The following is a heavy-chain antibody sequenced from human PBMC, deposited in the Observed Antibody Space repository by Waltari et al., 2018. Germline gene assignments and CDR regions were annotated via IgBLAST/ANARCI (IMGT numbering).Heavy chain of an antibody. V-gene: IGHV4-39*01. CDR2: IYYNGNP. D-gene: IGHD1-26*01. CDR1: GGSIGSSNNY. CDR3: ARSGTYRGYFDY. J-gene: IGHJ4*02. Sequence: QLQLQESGPGLVKPSETLSLTCTVSGGSIGSSNNYWGWIRQPPGKGLDWIGRIYYNGNPYYNPALKSRGTMSVATSKNQFSLRLSSATAADTAVYYCARSGTYRGYFDYWGQGTLVTVSS.